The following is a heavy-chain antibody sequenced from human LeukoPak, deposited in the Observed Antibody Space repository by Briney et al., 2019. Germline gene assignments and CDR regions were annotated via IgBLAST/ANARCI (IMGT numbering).Heavy chain of an antibody. V-gene: IGHV3-21*01. D-gene: IGHD2-2*01. J-gene: IGHJ5*02. CDR3: ARDVSDIVVVPAAYDP. CDR2: ISISSSYM. CDR1: GFTFSSYS. Sequence: GALRLSCAASGFTFSSYSMNWVRQAPGKGLEWVSCISISSSYMHYADSVKGRFTISRDNSKNTLYLQMNSLRAEDTAVYYCARDVSDIVVVPAAYDPWGQGTLVTVSS.